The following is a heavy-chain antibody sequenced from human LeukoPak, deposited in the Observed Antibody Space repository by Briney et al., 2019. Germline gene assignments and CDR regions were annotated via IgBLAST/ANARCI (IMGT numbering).Heavy chain of an antibody. V-gene: IGHV3-74*01. Sequence: GGSLRLSCAASGFTFNSYWMHWVRQAPGKGLVWVSRINSDGSSTSYADSVKGRFTISRDNAKNTLYLQMNSLRAEDTAVYYFARDISALDYFDYWGQGTLATVSS. J-gene: IGHJ4*02. CDR2: INSDGSST. CDR1: GFTFNSYW. CDR3: ARDISALDYFDY.